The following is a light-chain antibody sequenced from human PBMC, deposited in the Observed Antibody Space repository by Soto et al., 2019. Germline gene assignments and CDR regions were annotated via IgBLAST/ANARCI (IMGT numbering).Light chain of an antibody. CDR1: LSINTR. V-gene: IGKV1-5*03. Sequence: DIQMTQSPSTLSASVGDSVTISCRASLSINTRLGWYKQKPGKAPKLLIYRASSLESGVPSRFSGSGSGTEFTLTISSLQADEFATYYCQQYNSYSPRLTFGGGTKVEIK. CDR3: QQYNSYSPRLT. CDR2: RAS. J-gene: IGKJ4*01.